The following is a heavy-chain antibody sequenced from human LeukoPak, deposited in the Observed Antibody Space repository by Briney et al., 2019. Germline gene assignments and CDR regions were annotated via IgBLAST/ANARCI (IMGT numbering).Heavy chain of an antibody. CDR3: ARMKWFGEFDWFDP. CDR2: IYTSGST. J-gene: IGHJ5*02. V-gene: IGHV4-4*09. D-gene: IGHD3-10*01. Sequence: SETLSLTCTVSGGSISSYYWSWIRQPPGKGLEGIGYIYTSGSTNYNPSLKSRVTISVDTSKNQFSLKLSSVTAADTAVYYCARMKWFGEFDWFDPWGQGTLVTVSS. CDR1: GGSISSYY.